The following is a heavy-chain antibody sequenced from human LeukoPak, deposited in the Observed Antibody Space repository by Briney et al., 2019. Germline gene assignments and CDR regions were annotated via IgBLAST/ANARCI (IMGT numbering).Heavy chain of an antibody. CDR3: ARDFVDYDILTGYYNGXXY. Sequence: GGSLRLSCAASGFTFSSYEMNWVRQAPGKGLEWVSYISSSGSTIYYADSVKGRFTISRDNAKNSLYLQMNSLRAEDTAVYYCARDFVDYDILTGYYNGXXYWGXGXXXT. D-gene: IGHD3-9*01. CDR2: ISSSGSTI. V-gene: IGHV3-48*03. CDR1: GFTFSSYE. J-gene: IGHJ4*01.